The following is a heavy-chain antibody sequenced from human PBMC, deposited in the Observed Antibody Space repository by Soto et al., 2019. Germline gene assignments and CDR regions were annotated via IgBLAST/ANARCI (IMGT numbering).Heavy chain of an antibody. D-gene: IGHD2-21*01. V-gene: IGHV3-11*01. J-gene: IGHJ4*01. CDR3: ARDDHTYGVD. CDR1: RFSLRDYV. CDR2: IGPYGNSI. Sequence: XGSLRLSFSASRFSLRDYVMSWIRQAPGKGLEWVSYIGPYGNSIYYADSVKGRFTISRDDDTNSLHLHMNSLRTDDTAVYYCARDDHTYGVDWGHGTPVTVSS.